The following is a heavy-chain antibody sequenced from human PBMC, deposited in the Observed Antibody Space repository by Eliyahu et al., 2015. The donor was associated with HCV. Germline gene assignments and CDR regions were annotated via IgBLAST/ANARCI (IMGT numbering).Heavy chain of an antibody. V-gene: IGHV1-69*04. J-gene: IGHJ5*02. CDR3: ARDQSKGMTTRRGWFDP. Sequence: EVKKPGSSVKVSCKASGGTFSSYTISWVRQAPGQGLEWMGRIIPILGIANYAQKFQGRVTITADKSTSTAYMELSSLRSEDTAVYYCARDQSKGMTTRRGWFDPWGQGTLVTVSS. D-gene: IGHD4-11*01. CDR1: GGTFSSYT. CDR2: IIPILGIA.